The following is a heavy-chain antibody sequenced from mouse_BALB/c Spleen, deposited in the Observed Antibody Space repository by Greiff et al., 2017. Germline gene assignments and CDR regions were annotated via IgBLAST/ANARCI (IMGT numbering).Heavy chain of an antibody. CDR2: ISNGGGST. Sequence: EVHLVESGGGLVQPGGSLKLSCAASGFTFSSYTMSWVRQTPEKRLEWVAYISNGGGSTYYPDTVKGRFTISRDNAKNTLYLQMSSLKSEDTAMYYCARRYGNSWYFDVWGAGTTVTVSS. V-gene: IGHV5-12-2*01. D-gene: IGHD2-1*01. CDR1: GFTFSSYT. CDR3: ARRYGNSWYFDV. J-gene: IGHJ1*01.